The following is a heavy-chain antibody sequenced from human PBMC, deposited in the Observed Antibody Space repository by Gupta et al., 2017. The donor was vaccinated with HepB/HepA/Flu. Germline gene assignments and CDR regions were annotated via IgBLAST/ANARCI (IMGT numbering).Heavy chain of an antibody. D-gene: IGHD6-19*01. J-gene: IGHJ4*02. CDR2: TGSGNT. CDR3: ARGPYSTGWYGSYDY. Sequence: TGSGNTKYSQKFQGRVTITRDTSANTVYMDLNSLTSEDTAIYYCARGPYSTGWYGSYDYWGQGSLVTVSS. V-gene: IGHV1-3*04.